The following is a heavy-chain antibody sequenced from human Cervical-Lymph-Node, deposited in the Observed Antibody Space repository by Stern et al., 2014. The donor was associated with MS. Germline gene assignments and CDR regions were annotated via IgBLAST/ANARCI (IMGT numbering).Heavy chain of an antibody. J-gene: IGHJ4*02. V-gene: IGHV1-2*02. CDR1: GYSFSNYY. D-gene: IGHD3-3*01. CDR3: ARGRGRFMALFDS. Sequence: VQLVQSGAEVKKPGASAKVSCKASGYSFSNYYVHWVRLAPGQELEWVGWINPNSGGTNLAQKFQGRVTMTRETSISTAYMELTWLRSDDTAVYYCARGRGRFMALFDSWGQGTLVTVSS. CDR2: INPNSGGT.